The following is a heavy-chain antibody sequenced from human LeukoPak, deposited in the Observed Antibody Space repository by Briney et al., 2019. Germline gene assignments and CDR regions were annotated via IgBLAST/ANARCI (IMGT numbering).Heavy chain of an antibody. V-gene: IGHV3-30*03. D-gene: IGHD2-15*01. J-gene: IGHJ3*02. CDR1: GFTFSSYG. CDR2: ISYDGSNK. Sequence: GGSLRLSCAASGFTFSSYGMHWVRQAPGKGLEWVAVISYDGSNKYYADSVKGRFTISRDNSKNTLYLQMNSLRAEDTAVYYCARDKRPSDCSGGSCSRGAFDIWGQGTMVTVSS. CDR3: ARDKRPSDCSGGSCSRGAFDI.